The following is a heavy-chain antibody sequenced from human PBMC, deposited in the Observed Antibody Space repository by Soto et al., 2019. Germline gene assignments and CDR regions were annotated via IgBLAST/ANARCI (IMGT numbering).Heavy chain of an antibody. CDR3: ARGRGSIQLAGFDP. J-gene: IGHJ5*02. Sequence: QVQLVQSGAEVKKPGSSVKVSCKASGGTFSSYAISWVRQAPGQGLEWMGGIIPIFGTANYAQKFQGRVTXXAXEXXSTAYMELSSLRSEDTAVYYCARGRGSIQLAGFDPWGQGTLVTVSS. V-gene: IGHV1-69*12. CDR2: IIPIFGTA. CDR1: GGTFSSYA. D-gene: IGHD5-18*01.